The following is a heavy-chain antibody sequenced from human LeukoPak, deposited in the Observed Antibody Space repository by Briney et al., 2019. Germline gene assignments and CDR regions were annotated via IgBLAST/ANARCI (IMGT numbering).Heavy chain of an antibody. CDR1: GGSISSYY. CDR3: ARLLWTTTVSMLDY. Sequence: PSETLSLTCTVSGGSISSYYWSWIRQPPGKGLEWIGYIYYSGSTNYNPSLKSRVTISVDTSKNQFSLKLSSVTAADTAVYYCARLLWTTTVSMLDYWGQGTLVTVSS. J-gene: IGHJ4*02. V-gene: IGHV4-59*01. D-gene: IGHD4-17*01. CDR2: IYYSGST.